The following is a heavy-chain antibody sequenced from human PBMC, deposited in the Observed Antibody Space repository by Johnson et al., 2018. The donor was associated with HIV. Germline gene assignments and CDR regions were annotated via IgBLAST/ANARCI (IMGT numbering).Heavy chain of an antibody. J-gene: IGHJ3*02. CDR2: INGDGSGI. CDR3: SKEVI. V-gene: IGHV3-74*01. CDR1: GFTFSSYW. Sequence: VQLVESGGGLVQPGGSLRLSCAASGFTFSSYWMHWVRQGPGKGLVWVSRINGDGSGITYADSVKGRFTISRDNAKNTLYLQMNSLRAGDTAVYFCSKEVIWGQGTMVTVSS.